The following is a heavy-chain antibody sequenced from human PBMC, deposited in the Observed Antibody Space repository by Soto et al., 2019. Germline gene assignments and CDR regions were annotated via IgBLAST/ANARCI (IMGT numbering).Heavy chain of an antibody. CDR3: AGWGGHDYNY. D-gene: IGHD3-16*01. CDR1: GFTFSTYW. J-gene: IGHJ4*02. Sequence: EVQLLGSGGGLVQPGGSLRLSCVASGFTFSTYWMNWVRQAPGMGLEWVANINPDGSVGTYVDSVKCRFTTSRDNAKNSLYLHMHSLRADDTAVYFCAGWGGHDYNYWGQGILVTVSS. V-gene: IGHV3-7*03. CDR2: INPDGSVG.